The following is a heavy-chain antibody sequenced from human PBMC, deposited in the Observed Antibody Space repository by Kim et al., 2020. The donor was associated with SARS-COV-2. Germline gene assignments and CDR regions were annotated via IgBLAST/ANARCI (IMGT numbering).Heavy chain of an antibody. V-gene: IGHV4-39*01. Sequence: SETLSLTCTVSGGSISSTSYYWGWIRQPPGKGLEWIGSIYYSGSTYYNPSLKSRVSISVDTSKNQFSLKLSSVTAADTAVYYCARLGLGGNSVDWGQGT. CDR3: ARLGLGGNSVD. J-gene: IGHJ4*02. CDR2: IYYSGST. D-gene: IGHD2-21*02. CDR1: GGSISSTSYY.